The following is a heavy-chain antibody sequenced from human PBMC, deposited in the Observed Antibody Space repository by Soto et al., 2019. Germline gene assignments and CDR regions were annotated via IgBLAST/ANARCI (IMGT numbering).Heavy chain of an antibody. CDR3: ARHSPAGGNYDSSGYYN. J-gene: IGHJ4*02. CDR1: SGYISNSNYY. Sequence: SETLSLTCPVSSGYISNSNYYWGWIRQPPGKGLEWIGSVYYGGGTYYNPSLTSRVTISVDTSKNHFSLKLTSVTAADTAMYFCARHSPAGGNYDSSGYYNWGQGTLVTVS. D-gene: IGHD3-22*01. CDR2: VYYGGGT. V-gene: IGHV4-39*01.